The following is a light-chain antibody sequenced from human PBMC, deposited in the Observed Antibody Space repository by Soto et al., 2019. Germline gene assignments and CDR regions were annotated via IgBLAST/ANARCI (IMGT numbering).Light chain of an antibody. CDR2: DAS. Sequence: DIQMTQSPSTLSASVGDRVTITCRASQSISNCLAWYQQKPGKAPKLLISDASSLESGVPSKFTGSGSGTEFTLTISSLQPEDFATYYCLQDYNYPRTFGQGTKVDIK. V-gene: IGKV1-5*01. J-gene: IGKJ1*01. CDR3: LQDYNYPRT. CDR1: QSISNC.